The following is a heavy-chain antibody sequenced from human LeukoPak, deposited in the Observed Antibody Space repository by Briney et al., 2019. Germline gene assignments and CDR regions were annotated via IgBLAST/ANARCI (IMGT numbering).Heavy chain of an antibody. CDR1: GGTFSSYA. CDR3: ARDEHGSGSYSYY. CDR2: IIPILGIA. Sequence: GASVKVSCKASGGTFSSYAISWVRQAPGQGLEWMGRIIPILGIANYVQKFQGRVTITADKSTSTAYMELSSLRSEDTAVYYCARDEHGSGSYSYYWGQGTLVTVSS. V-gene: IGHV1-69*04. D-gene: IGHD3-10*01. J-gene: IGHJ4*02.